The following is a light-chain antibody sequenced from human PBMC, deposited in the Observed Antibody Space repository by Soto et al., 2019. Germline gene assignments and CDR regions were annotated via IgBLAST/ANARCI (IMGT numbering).Light chain of an antibody. Sequence: QSVLTQPRSVSGSPGQSVTISCTGTSSDVGYYNYVSWYQQHPGKVPKLMIYDVTKRPSGVPVRFSGSKSGNTASLTISGLQADDEADYYCCSYAGRSTPYVFGTGTKVTVL. CDR3: CSYAGRSTPYV. CDR2: DVT. V-gene: IGLV2-11*01. CDR1: SSDVGYYNY. J-gene: IGLJ1*01.